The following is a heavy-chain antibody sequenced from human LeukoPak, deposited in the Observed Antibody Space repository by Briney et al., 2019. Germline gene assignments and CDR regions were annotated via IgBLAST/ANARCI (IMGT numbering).Heavy chain of an antibody. Sequence: SETLSLTCTVSGGSVSSSSYYWGWIRQPQGKGLEWIEYIFYIRTSNYNPSLKIRFTISVDTSKNQFSLRLSSVTAADTAVYYCARAQYYSCNIVLDYWGQGTLVTVSS. CDR3: ARAQYYSCNIVLDY. D-gene: IGHD5-12*01. V-gene: IGHV4-61*05. CDR1: GGSVSSSSYY. J-gene: IGHJ4*02. CDR2: IFYIRTS.